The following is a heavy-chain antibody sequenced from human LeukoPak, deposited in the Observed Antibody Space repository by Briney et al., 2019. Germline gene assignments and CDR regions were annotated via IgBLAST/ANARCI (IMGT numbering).Heavy chain of an antibody. CDR1: GGSISSGSYY. CDR3: AREVKGYYDSSGSENFDY. J-gene: IGHJ4*02. Sequence: PSQTLSLTCTVSGGSISSGSYYWSWIRQPAGKGLEWIGRIYTSGSTNYNPSLKSRVTISGDTSKNQFSLKLSSVTAADTAVYYCAREVKGYYDSSGSENFDYWGQGTLVTVSS. D-gene: IGHD3-22*01. V-gene: IGHV4-61*02. CDR2: IYTSGST.